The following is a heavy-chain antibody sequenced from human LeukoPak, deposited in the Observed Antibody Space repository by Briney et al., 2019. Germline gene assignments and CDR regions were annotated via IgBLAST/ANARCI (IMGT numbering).Heavy chain of an antibody. Sequence: GGALEISCKGSGYSFTVYWIGWVRQMPGKGLEGMGIIYPGDSTTRYSPSFQGQVTISADKSISTAYLQLSSLKASDTAMYYCARQGIVGYYYGMDVWGQGTTVTVSS. J-gene: IGHJ6*02. D-gene: IGHD2-15*01. CDR3: ARQGIVGYYYGMDV. V-gene: IGHV5-51*01. CDR2: IYPGDSTT. CDR1: GYSFTVYW.